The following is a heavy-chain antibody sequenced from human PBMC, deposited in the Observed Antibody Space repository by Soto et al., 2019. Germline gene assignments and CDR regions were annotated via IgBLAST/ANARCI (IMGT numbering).Heavy chain of an antibody. CDR3: ARDPSPRIVGAPAS. CDR2: ISYDGSNK. V-gene: IGHV3-30-3*01. J-gene: IGHJ4*02. CDR1: GFTFSSYA. D-gene: IGHD1-26*01. Sequence: QVQLVESGGGVVQPGRSLRLSCAASGFTFSSYAMHWVRQAPGKGLEWVAVISYDGSNKYYADSVKGRFTSSRDNSKNTLYLQMNSLRAEDTAVYYCARDPSPRIVGAPASWGQGTLVTVSS.